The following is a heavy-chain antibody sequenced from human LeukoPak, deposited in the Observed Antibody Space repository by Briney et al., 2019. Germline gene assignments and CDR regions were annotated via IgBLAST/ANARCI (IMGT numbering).Heavy chain of an antibody. J-gene: IGHJ1*01. Sequence: GGSLRLSCVASGFTFDTYAVHWVRQAPGKGLEWVAFISHDGDNAFYADSVKGRLTISRDNSRNTVFLQMGSLRPDDTALYSCAGDFFPYRRDGSFWSFGFWGPGSLVTVSS. D-gene: IGHD1-14*01. CDR2: ISHDGDNA. V-gene: IGHV3-30*15. CDR1: GFTFDTYA. CDR3: AGDFFPYRRDGSFWSFGF.